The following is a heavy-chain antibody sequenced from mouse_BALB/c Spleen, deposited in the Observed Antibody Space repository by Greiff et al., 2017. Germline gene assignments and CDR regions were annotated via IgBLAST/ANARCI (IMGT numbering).Heavy chain of an antibody. CDR3: TRGRYGNYVDAMDY. CDR2: INPSNGGT. D-gene: IGHD2-10*02. CDR1: GYTFTSYY. Sequence: VQLQQSGAELVKPGASVKLSCKASGYTFTSYYMYWVKQRPVQGLEWIGEINPSNGGTNFNEKFKSKATLTVDKSSSTAYMQLSSLTSEDSAVYYCTRGRYGNYVDAMDYWGQGTSVTVSS. V-gene: IGHV1S81*02. J-gene: IGHJ4*01.